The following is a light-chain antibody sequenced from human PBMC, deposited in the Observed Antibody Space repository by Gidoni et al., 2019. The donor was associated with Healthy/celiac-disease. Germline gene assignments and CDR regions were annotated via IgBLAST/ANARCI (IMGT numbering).Light chain of an antibody. J-gene: IGKJ2*01. CDR1: QSLLHSNGYNS. CDR2: LGS. CDR3: MQALQTPYT. V-gene: IGKV2-28*01. Sequence: DIVMTQSPLSLPVTPGEPASISGRSSQSLLHSNGYNSLDCYLQKPGQSPQLLIYLGSNRASGVPDRFSGSGSGTDFTLKISRVEAEDVGVYYCMQALQTPYTFGQGTKLEIK.